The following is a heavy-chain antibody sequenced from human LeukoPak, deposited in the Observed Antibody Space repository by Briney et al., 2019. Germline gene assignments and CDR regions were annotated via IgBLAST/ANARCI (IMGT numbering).Heavy chain of an antibody. CDR2: ISSSGSTI. Sequence: GGSLRLSCAASGFTFSDYYMSWLRQAPGKGLEWVSYISSSGSTIYYADSVRGRFTISRDNAKNSLYLQMNSLRAEDTAVYYCARDGFWSDYYYYGVDVWGQGTTVTVSS. J-gene: IGHJ6*02. V-gene: IGHV3-11*01. CDR1: GFTFSDYY. D-gene: IGHD3-3*01. CDR3: ARDGFWSDYYYYGVDV.